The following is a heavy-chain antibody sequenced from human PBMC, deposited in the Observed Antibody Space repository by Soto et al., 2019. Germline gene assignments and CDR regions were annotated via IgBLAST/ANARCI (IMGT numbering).Heavy chain of an antibody. D-gene: IGHD6-13*01. CDR2: IIPDYNTL. V-gene: IGHV1-69*01. CDR3: ASGASRWYPYCFDS. J-gene: IGHJ4*02. CDR1: EGTFNSYA. Sequence: QAQVVQSGAEVRKPGSSVKLSCKASEGTFNSYAIAWVRQAPGQGLEWMGGIIPDYNTLNYAQKFQDRVTITADDSTNPVYMELSSLRSDDTAVYFCASGASRWYPYCFDSWAQGTLVTVSS.